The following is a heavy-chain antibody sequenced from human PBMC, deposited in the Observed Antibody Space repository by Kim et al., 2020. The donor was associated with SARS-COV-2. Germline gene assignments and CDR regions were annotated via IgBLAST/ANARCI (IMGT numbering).Heavy chain of an antibody. D-gene: IGHD3-10*01. J-gene: IGHJ4*02. CDR3: ARTSGSGSRYFDY. V-gene: IGHV4-59*01. Sequence: YHPSLESRVTRSVDTSKNQCSLELSSVTAADTALYYCARTSGSGSRYFDYWGQGALVTVSS.